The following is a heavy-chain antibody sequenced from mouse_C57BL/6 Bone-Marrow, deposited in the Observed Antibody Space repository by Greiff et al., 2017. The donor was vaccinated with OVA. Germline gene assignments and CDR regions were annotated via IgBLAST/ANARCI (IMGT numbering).Heavy chain of an antibody. D-gene: IGHD3-1*01. Sequence: QVQLQQSGAELARPGASVKLSCKASGYIFTSYGISWVKQRTGQGLEWIGEIYPRSGNTYYNEKFKGKATLTADKSSSTAYMELRSLTSEDSAVYFCARSGGRYFDVWGTGTTVTVSS. CDR2: IYPRSGNT. V-gene: IGHV1-81*01. J-gene: IGHJ1*03. CDR1: GYIFTSYG. CDR3: ARSGGRYFDV.